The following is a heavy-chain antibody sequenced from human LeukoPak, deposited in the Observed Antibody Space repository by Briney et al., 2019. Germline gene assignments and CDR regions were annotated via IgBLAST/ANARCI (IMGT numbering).Heavy chain of an antibody. J-gene: IGHJ5*02. CDR3: ARGTGGAAAADFDP. CDR1: GGSISSDGYY. V-gene: IGHV4-31*03. CDR2: SYYTEST. D-gene: IGHD6-13*01. Sequence: SETLTLTCTVSGGSISSDGYYWSWIRQHPGKGLEWIGASYYTESTYYNPSLRSRATKSVDTSKNHFSLKLTSVTAADTAVYYCARGTGGAAAADFDPWGQGTLVTVSS.